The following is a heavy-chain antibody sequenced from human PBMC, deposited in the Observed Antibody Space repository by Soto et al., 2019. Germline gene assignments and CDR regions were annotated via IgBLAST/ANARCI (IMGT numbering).Heavy chain of an antibody. D-gene: IGHD2-15*01. CDR1: GFSLSTSGVG. CDR2: IYWDDDK. CDR3: ARQVRYCSGNGCPNLFDP. V-gene: IGHV2-5*02. J-gene: IGHJ5*02. Sequence: QITLKESGPPLVKPTQTLTLTCTFSGFSLSTSGVGVGWIRQPPGKALEWLALIYWDDDKRYSPSLKTRLSIHKNTSKKSVVVKMPNMDPQDTATYYGARQVRYCSGNGCPNLFDPWDQRTLVTVSS.